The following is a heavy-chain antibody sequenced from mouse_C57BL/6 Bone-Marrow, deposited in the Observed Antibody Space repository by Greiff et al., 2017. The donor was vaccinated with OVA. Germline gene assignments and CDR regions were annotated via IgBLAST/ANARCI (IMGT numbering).Heavy chain of an antibody. Sequence: VKLQESGAELARPGASVKLSCKASGYTFTSYGISWVKQRTGQGLEWIGEIYPRSGNTYYNEKFKGKATLTADKSSSTAYMELRSLTSEDSAVYFCARRVLRPFAYWGQGTLVTVSA. D-gene: IGHD1-1*01. CDR1: GYTFTSYG. V-gene: IGHV1-81*01. CDR3: ARRVLRPFAY. CDR2: IYPRSGNT. J-gene: IGHJ3*01.